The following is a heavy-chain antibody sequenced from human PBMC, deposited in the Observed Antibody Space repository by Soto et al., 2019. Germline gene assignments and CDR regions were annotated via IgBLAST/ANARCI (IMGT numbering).Heavy chain of an antibody. V-gene: IGHV3-30*03. CDR3: ATDANEYLWEYYFDF. CDR2: ISHDGSNQ. Sequence: GGSLRLSCAASGFTFSTYGMHWVRQAPATGLEWVAFISHDGSNQYYADSMKGRFTISRDNSKNTLYLQMNSLRPDDTAVYYCATDANEYLWEYYFDFWGQGTLVTVSS. CDR1: GFTFSTYG. J-gene: IGHJ4*02. D-gene: IGHD3-16*01.